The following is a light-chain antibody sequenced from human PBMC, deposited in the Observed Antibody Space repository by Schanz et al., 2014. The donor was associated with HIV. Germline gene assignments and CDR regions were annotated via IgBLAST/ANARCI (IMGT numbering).Light chain of an antibody. V-gene: IGKV1-5*03. CDR1: QSVSDW. Sequence: DIQMTQSPSILSASVGDRITLTCRASQSVSDWLAWYQQKPGKAPNLLISEASTLESGVPSRFSGTGSGTEFTLTISSLQPDDFATYFCLHYNDFASTFGQGTKLEIK. CDR2: EAS. CDR3: LHYNDFAST. J-gene: IGKJ2*01.